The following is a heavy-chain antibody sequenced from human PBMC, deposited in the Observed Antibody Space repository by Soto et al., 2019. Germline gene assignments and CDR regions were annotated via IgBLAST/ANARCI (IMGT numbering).Heavy chain of an antibody. CDR1: GYTFNIYW. CDR3: ARRSSGSGAFDI. Sequence: GXSLKISCKGSGYTFNIYWIGWVRQMPGKGLEWMGIIFPGDSDTRYSPSLQGQVTISVDKSISTAYLQWSSLQASDTAMYYCARRSSGSGAFDIWGQGTMVTVS. J-gene: IGHJ3*02. D-gene: IGHD3-22*01. CDR2: IFPGDSDT. V-gene: IGHV5-51*01.